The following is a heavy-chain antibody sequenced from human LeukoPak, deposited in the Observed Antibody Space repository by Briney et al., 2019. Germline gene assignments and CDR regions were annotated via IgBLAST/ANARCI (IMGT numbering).Heavy chain of an antibody. J-gene: IGHJ6*03. CDR2: IKQDGSEK. CDR3: ARARVGQWLVRNYYYYYMDV. D-gene: IGHD6-19*01. Sequence: PGGSLRLSCAASGFTFSSYWMGWVRQAPGKGPEWVANIKQDGSEKYYVDSVKGRFTISRDNAKNSLYLQMNSLRAEDTAVYYCARARVGQWLVRNYYYYYMDVWGKGTTVTVSS. V-gene: IGHV3-7*01. CDR1: GFTFSSYW.